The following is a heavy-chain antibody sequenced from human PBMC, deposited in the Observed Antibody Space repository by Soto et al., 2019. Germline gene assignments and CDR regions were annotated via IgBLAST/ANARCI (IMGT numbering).Heavy chain of an antibody. CDR1: GYTFTSYG. CDR3: ARVLGSSGYRKKDAFDI. V-gene: IGHV1-18*04. D-gene: IGHD3-22*01. Sequence: ASVKVSCKASGYTFTSYGISWVRQAPGQGLEWMGWISAYNGNTNYAQKLQGRVTMTTDISTSTAYMELRSLRSDDTAVYYCARVLGSSGYRKKDAFDIWGQGTMVTVSS. CDR2: ISAYNGNT. J-gene: IGHJ3*02.